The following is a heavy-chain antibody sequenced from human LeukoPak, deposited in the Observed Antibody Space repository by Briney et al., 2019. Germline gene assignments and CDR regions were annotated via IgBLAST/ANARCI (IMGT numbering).Heavy chain of an antibody. D-gene: IGHD2-2*01. CDR2: ISAYNGNT. V-gene: IGHV1-18*04. J-gene: IGHJ4*02. CDR1: GYTFTSYG. CDR3: ARAGAPLVYPAANFNS. Sequence: ASVKVSCKASGYTFTSYGISWVRQAPGQGLEWLGWISAYNGNTNYAQKLQGRVTMTTDTSTSTAYMELRSLRSDDTAVYYCARAGAPLVYPAANFNSWGQGTRVTVSS.